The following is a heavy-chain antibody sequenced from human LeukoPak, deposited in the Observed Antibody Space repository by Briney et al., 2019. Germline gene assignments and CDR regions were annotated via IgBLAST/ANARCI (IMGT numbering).Heavy chain of an antibody. J-gene: IGHJ4*02. D-gene: IGHD6-19*01. V-gene: IGHV1-2*02. CDR3: ARVAVAGTYDVDY. CDR2: INPNSGGT. CDR1: GYTFTGYY. Sequence: ASGTVSCKASGYTFTGYYMHWVRQAPGQGLEWMGWINPNSGGTNYAQKFQGRVTMTRDTSISTAYMELSRLRSDDTAVYYCARVAVAGTYDVDYWGQGTLVTVSS.